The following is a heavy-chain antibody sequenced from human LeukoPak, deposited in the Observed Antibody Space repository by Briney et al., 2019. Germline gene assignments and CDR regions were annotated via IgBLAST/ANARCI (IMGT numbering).Heavy chain of an antibody. CDR3: ARVAYAFDI. V-gene: IGHV1-69*13. CDR2: IIPIFGTA. J-gene: IGHJ3*02. Sequence: GASVKXSCKASGGTFSSYAISWVRQXAGQGLEWMGGIIPIFGTANYAQKFQGRVTITADESTSTAYMELSSLRSEDTAVYYCARVAYAFDIWGQGTMVTVSS. CDR1: GGTFSSYA.